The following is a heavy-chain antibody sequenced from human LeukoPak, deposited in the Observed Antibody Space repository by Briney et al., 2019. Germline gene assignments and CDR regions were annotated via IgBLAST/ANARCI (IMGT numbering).Heavy chain of an antibody. V-gene: IGHV3-21*01. CDR2: ISSGGTYT. CDR1: GLTFSVYS. J-gene: IGHJ4*02. CDR3: ASPHYFDY. Sequence: GGSLRLSCAASGLTFSVYSMNWVRQAPGKGLEWVSSISSGGTYTNYADSVKGRFTVSRDNAKNSLYLQMNSLRADDTAMYYCASPHYFDYWGQGTLVTVSS.